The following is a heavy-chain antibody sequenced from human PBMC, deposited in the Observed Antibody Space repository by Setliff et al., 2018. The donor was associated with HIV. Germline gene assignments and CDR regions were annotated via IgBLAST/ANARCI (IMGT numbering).Heavy chain of an antibody. CDR1: GFTFSTYS. Sequence: GGSLRLSCAASGFTFSTYSMNWVRQAPGKGLEWISYINREETTEWYADSVKGRFIISRDNAKNSLYLQMNSLRAEDTAVYYCAREGIGGYDYYYYGMDVWGQGTTVTVSS. CDR2: INREETTE. CDR3: AREGIGGYDYYYYGMDV. J-gene: IGHJ6*02. D-gene: IGHD5-12*01. V-gene: IGHV3-48*01.